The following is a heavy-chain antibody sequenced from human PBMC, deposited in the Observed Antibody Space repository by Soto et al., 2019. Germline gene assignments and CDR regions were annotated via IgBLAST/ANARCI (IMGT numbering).Heavy chain of an antibody. V-gene: IGHV4-59*08. J-gene: IGHJ5*02. Sequence: PSETLSLTCTVSGGSISSYYWSWIRQPPGKGLEWIGYIYYSGSTNYNPSLKSRVTISVDTSKNQFSLKLSSVTAADTAVYYCARHKRGINWFDPWGQGTLVTVSS. CDR3: ARHKRGINWFDP. CDR1: GGSISSYY. CDR2: IYYSGST. D-gene: IGHD3-10*01.